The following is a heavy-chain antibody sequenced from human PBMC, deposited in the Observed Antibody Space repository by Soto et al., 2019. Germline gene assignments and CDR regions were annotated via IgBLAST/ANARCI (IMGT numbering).Heavy chain of an antibody. CDR1: GFTFSIYA. CDR3: ARESGRTTVDYAYGMDV. Sequence: GGSLRLSCAASGFTFSIYAMHLVRQAPGKGLEWVAVISYDGSNKYYADSVKGRFTISRDNSKNTLYLQMNSLRAEDTAVYYCARESGRTTVDYAYGMDVWGQGTTVTVSS. J-gene: IGHJ6*02. CDR2: ISYDGSNK. D-gene: IGHD4-17*01. V-gene: IGHV3-30-3*01.